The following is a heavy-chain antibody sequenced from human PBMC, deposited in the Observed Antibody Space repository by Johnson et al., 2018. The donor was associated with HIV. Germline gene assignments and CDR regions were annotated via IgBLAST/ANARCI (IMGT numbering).Heavy chain of an antibody. Sequence: VQLVESGGGVVQPGRSLRLSCAASGFTFSSYAMHWVRQAPSKGLEWVAVISYDGSNKYYADSVKGRFTISRDNSKNTLYVQMNSLRAEDTAVYYCERDRRITIFGSGRAVQSNDAFDIWGQGTMVTVSS. V-gene: IGHV3-30*14. CDR1: GFTFSSYA. CDR2: ISYDGSNK. D-gene: IGHD3-3*01. J-gene: IGHJ3*02. CDR3: ERDRRITIFGSGRAVQSNDAFDI.